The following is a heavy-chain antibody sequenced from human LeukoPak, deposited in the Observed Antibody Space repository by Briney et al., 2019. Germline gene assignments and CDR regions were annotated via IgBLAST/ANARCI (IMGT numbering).Heavy chain of an antibody. CDR2: INPSGGGT. Sequence: GSVNLSCKASGYTLTIYYMHWVREAPRLRLEWLGRINPSGGGTSYAQKFQGRDIMTRDTSTSTVYMELSSLRSEDTAVYYCARDPDCSSTSCYRGGYYYYMDVWGKGTTVTAS. CDR1: GYTLTIYY. CDR3: ARDPDCSSTSCYRGGYYYYMDV. D-gene: IGHD2-2*01. V-gene: IGHV1-46*01. J-gene: IGHJ6*03.